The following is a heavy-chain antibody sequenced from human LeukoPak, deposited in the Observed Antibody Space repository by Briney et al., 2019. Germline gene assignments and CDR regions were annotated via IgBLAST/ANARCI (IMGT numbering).Heavy chain of an antibody. Sequence: PGGSLRLSCAASGFTFDDYAMHWVRQAPGKGLEWVSGISWNSGSIGYADSVKGRFTISRDNAKNSLYLQTNSLRAEDTALYYCAKDRGVAAAGIGYWGQGTLVTVSS. CDR3: AKDRGVAAAGIGY. V-gene: IGHV3-9*01. CDR1: GFTFDDYA. D-gene: IGHD6-13*01. CDR2: ISWNSGSI. J-gene: IGHJ4*02.